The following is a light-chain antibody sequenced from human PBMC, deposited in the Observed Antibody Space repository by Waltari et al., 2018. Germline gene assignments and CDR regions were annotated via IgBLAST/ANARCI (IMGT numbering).Light chain of an antibody. V-gene: IGLV3-21*02. CDR3: QVWDITSDHFV. CDR2: DNS. Sequence: SYELTQPPSVSVAPGQTARITCGGNNIGSKSVHWYQQTPGQAPVLVVYDNSDRPSGNPGRFSGSNSGNTATLTISRVEAGDEADYYCQVWDITSDHFVFGTGTKVTVL. J-gene: IGLJ1*01. CDR1: NIGSKS.